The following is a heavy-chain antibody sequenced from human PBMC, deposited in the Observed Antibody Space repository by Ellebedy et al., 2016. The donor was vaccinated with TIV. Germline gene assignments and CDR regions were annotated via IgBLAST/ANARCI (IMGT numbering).Heavy chain of an antibody. V-gene: IGHV3-7*04. CDR2: IKQDGSEK. CDR1: GFTFRSYW. J-gene: IGHJ4*02. Sequence: GESLKISXAASGFTFRSYWMSWVRQALGKGLEWVANIKQDGSEKNYVDSVKGRFTISRDNAKNSLYLQMNSLRVEDTAVYYCARDVSIWGQGTLVTVSS. D-gene: IGHD5/OR15-5a*01. CDR3: ARDVSI.